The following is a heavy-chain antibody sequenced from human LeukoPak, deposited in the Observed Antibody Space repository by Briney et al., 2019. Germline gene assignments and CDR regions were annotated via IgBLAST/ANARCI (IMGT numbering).Heavy chain of an antibody. D-gene: IGHD3-9*01. V-gene: IGHV3-48*02. J-gene: IGHJ4*02. CDR2: ISSSSSSTI. Sequence: GGSLRLSCAASGFTFSSYSMNWVRQAPGKGLEWVSYISSSSSSTIYYADSVKGRFTISRDNAKNSLYLQMDSLRDEDTAVYYCASVGYDILTGYHPLWYFDYWGQGTLVTVSS. CDR1: GFTFSSYS. CDR3: ASVGYDILTGYHPLWYFDY.